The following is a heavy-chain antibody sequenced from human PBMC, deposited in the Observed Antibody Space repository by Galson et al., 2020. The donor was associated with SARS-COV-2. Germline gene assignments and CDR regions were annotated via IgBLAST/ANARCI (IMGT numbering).Heavy chain of an antibody. Sequence: SQASETLTLTCAAYGGSFSDYYWNWLRQSPGKGLAWIGETDHSGSTKYNPSLKSRFTISVDKSNNQFSLQLSSVTAADTAVYYCASISRQQLLLDYWGQGTLVTVSS. CDR1: GGSFSDYY. J-gene: IGHJ4*02. CDR3: ASISRQQLLLDY. D-gene: IGHD6-13*01. CDR2: TDHSGST. V-gene: IGHV4-34*01.